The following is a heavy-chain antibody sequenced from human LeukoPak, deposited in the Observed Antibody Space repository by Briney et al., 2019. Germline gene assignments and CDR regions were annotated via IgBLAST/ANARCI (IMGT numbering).Heavy chain of an antibody. CDR2: ISYDGSNK. V-gene: IGHV3-30-3*01. J-gene: IGHJ4*02. CDR1: GFTFSSYA. Sequence: GGSLRLSCAASGFTFSSYAMHWVRQAPGKGLEWVAVISYDGSNKYYADSVKGRFTISRDNSKNTPYLQMNSLRAEDTAVYYCAREVAVAAAFFDYWGQGTLVTVSS. CDR3: AREVAVAAAFFDY. D-gene: IGHD6-19*01.